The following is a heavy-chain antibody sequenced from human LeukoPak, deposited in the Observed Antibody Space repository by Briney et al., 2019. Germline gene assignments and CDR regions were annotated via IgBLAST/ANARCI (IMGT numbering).Heavy chain of an antibody. D-gene: IGHD3-22*01. Sequence: SQTLSLTCTVSGGSVSTGSYYWSWIRQPAGRGLEWIGHIHTSGTMNYNASLKSRVRISVETSKNQFSLRLSSVTAADTAVYFCARGILRDYYDSSGFYHRGGVGYWGQGTLVTVSS. J-gene: IGHJ4*02. CDR3: ARGILRDYYDSSGFYHRGGVGY. CDR2: IHTSGTM. V-gene: IGHV4-61*09. CDR1: GGSVSTGSYY.